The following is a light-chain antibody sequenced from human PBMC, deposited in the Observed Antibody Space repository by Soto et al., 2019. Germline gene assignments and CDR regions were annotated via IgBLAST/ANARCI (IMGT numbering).Light chain of an antibody. CDR3: QQYDNLPLVT. CDR2: GAS. J-gene: IGKJ5*01. V-gene: IGKV3D-7*01. Sequence: EIVMTQSPATLSVSPGERATLSCRASQSVSSSYLAWYQQKPGQAPRLLIHGASNLETGVPSRFSGSGSGTDFTFTISSLQPEDIATYYCQQYDNLPLVTFGQGTRLEI. CDR1: QSVSSSY.